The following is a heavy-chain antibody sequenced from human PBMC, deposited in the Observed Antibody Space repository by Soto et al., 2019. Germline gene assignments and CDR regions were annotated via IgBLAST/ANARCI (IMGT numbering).Heavy chain of an antibody. J-gene: IGHJ4*02. Sequence: VGSLRLSCAASGFPFSSYEMNWVRQPPGKGLEWVSYISSSSNNIYYADSVKGRFTISRDNAKNSVFLQMNSLRVEDTAIYYCARSPFLECNWAQGTLVTVSS. D-gene: IGHD3-3*02. CDR1: GFPFSSYE. CDR3: ARSPFLECN. V-gene: IGHV3-48*03. CDR2: ISSSSNNI.